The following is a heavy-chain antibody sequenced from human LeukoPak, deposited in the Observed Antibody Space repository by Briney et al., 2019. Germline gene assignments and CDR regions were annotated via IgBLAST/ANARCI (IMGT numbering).Heavy chain of an antibody. V-gene: IGHV3-43*01. CDR1: GFTFDDYT. CDR3: AKGGYYYYMDV. D-gene: IGHD3-16*01. CDR2: ISWDGGST. J-gene: IGHJ6*03. Sequence: GGSLRLSCAASGFTFDDYTMHWVRQAPGKGLEWVSLISWDGGSTYYADSVKGRFTISRDNSKNSLYLQMNSLRTKDTALYYCAKGGYYYYMDVWGKGTTVTVSS.